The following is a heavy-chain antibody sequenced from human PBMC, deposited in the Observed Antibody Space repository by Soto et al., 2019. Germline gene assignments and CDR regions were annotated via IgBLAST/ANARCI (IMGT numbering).Heavy chain of an antibody. Sequence: QVQLQQSGPGLVKPSQTLSLTCAISGDSVSSNSAAWNWIRQSPSRGLEWLGRTYYRSKWYNDYAVSVKSRITINPDTSKNQFSLQLNSVTPEDTAVYYCARDYQDRITMVRGPTTYYYYYMDVWGKGTTVTVSS. D-gene: IGHD3-10*01. CDR1: GDSVSSNSAA. CDR3: ARDYQDRITMVRGPTTYYYYYMDV. J-gene: IGHJ6*03. CDR2: TYYRSKWYN. V-gene: IGHV6-1*01.